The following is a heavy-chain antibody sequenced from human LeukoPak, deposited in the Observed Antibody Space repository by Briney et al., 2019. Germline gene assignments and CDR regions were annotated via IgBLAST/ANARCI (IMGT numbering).Heavy chain of an antibody. CDR3: ARGGSLAVAPHQYYFDY. CDR2: IVVGSGNT. Sequence: VKVSCKASGFTFTSSAVQWVRQARGQRLEWIGWIVVGSGNTNYAQKFQERVTMTRDTSTSAVYMEVSSLRSEDTAVYYCARGGSLAVAPHQYYFDYWGQGTLVTVSS. CDR1: GFTFTSSA. J-gene: IGHJ4*02. D-gene: IGHD6-19*01. V-gene: IGHV1-58*01.